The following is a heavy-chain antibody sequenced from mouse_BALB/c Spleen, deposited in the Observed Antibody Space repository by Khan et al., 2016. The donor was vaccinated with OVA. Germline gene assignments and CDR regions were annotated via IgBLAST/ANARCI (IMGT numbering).Heavy chain of an antibody. CDR3: ARSRSYDYDAWFAY. J-gene: IGHJ3*01. CDR2: ISYSGTT. V-gene: IGHV3-2*02. D-gene: IGHD2-4*01. CDR1: GYSITSDYA. Sequence: EVQLQESGPGLVKPSQSLSLTCTVTGYSITSDYAWNWIRQFPGNKLEWMGYISYSGTTTYNPSLKSRISITRDTSKNQFFLQLNSVTSEDTATYYCARSRSYDYDAWFAYWGQGTLVTVSA.